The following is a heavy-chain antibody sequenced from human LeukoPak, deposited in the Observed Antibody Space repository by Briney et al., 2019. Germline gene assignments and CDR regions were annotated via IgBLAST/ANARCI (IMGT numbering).Heavy chain of an antibody. CDR1: GGSISSGSYY. D-gene: IGHD6-13*01. Sequence: SETLSLTCTVSGGSISSGSYYWSWIRQPAGKGLEWIGRFYTSGSTNYNPSLKSRVTISVDTSKNQFSLKLSSVTAADTAVYYCARAGVYSSSWYVGYFDYWGQGTLVTVSS. V-gene: IGHV4-61*02. J-gene: IGHJ4*02. CDR3: ARAGVYSSSWYVGYFDY. CDR2: FYTSGST.